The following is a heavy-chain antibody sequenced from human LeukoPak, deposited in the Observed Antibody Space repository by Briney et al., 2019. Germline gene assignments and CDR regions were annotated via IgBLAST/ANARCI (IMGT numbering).Heavy chain of an antibody. V-gene: IGHV3-73*01. CDR1: GFTFSGSA. Sequence: GGSLKLSCAASGFTFSGSAMHWVRQASGKGLEWVGRIRSKANSYATAYAASVKGRFTISRDDSKNTAYLQMNSLKTEDTAVYYCTPLLYYYGSGPDYWGQGTLVTVSS. CDR2: IRSKANSYAT. D-gene: IGHD3-10*01. J-gene: IGHJ4*02. CDR3: TPLLYYYGSGPDY.